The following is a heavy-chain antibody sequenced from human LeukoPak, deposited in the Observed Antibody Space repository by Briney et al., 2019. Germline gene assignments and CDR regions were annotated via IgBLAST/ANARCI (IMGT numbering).Heavy chain of an antibody. CDR3: ATDRRSSGYYGAFDI. CDR2: VDPEDGET. J-gene: IGHJ3*02. V-gene: IGHV1-69-2*01. CDR1: GYTFTDYY. D-gene: IGHD3-22*01. Sequence: ASVKVSCKASGYTFTDYYMHWVQQAPGKGLEWMGLVDPEDGETIYAEKFQGRVTITADTSTDTAYMELSSLRSEDTAVYYCATDRRSSGYYGAFDIWGQGTMVTVSS.